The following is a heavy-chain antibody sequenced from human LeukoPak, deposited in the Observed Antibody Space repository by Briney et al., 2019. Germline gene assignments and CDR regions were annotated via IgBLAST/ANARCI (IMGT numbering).Heavy chain of an antibody. CDR1: GFTFSSYW. J-gene: IGHJ4*02. CDR2: IKQDGSEK. V-gene: IGHV3-7*01. D-gene: IGHD1-14*01. CDR3: ASSGPYSDFDY. Sequence: GGSLRLSCAASGFTFSSYWMSWVRQAPGKGLEWVANIKQDGSEKYYVDSVKGRFTISRDNAKNSLYLQMNSLRAEDTAVYYCASSGPYSDFDYWGQGPLVTVSS.